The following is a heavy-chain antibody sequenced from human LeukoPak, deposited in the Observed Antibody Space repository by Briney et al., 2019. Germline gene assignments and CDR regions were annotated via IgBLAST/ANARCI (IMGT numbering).Heavy chain of an antibody. CDR2: IRSKANSYAT. CDR3: ARVTTNSKTGYYDFWSGYLTPLDAFDI. CDR1: GFTFSGSA. V-gene: IGHV3-73*01. Sequence: GGSLRLSCAASGFTFSGSAMHWVRQASGKGLEWVGRIRSKANSYATAYAASVKGRFTISRDDSKNTAYLQMNSLRAEDTAVYYCARVTTNSKTGYYDFWSGYLTPLDAFDIWGQGTMVTVSS. D-gene: IGHD3-3*01. J-gene: IGHJ3*02.